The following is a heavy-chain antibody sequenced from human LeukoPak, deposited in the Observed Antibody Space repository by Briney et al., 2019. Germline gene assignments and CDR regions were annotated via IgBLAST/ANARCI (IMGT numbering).Heavy chain of an antibody. Sequence: GGSLRLSCAASGFTFDDYTMHWVRQAPGKGLEWVSLISWDGGSTYYADSVKGRFTISRDNSKNSLYLQMNSLRTEDTALYYCARPYSGSYGTSGYFDYWGQGTLVTVSS. CDR3: ARPYSGSYGTSGYFDY. CDR1: GFTFDDYT. J-gene: IGHJ4*02. D-gene: IGHD1-26*01. CDR2: ISWDGGST. V-gene: IGHV3-43*01.